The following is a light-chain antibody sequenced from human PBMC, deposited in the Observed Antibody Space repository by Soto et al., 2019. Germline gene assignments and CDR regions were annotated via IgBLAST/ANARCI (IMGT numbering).Light chain of an antibody. V-gene: IGKV1-39*01. CDR2: AAS. CDR3: LQSDSAS. J-gene: IGKJ2*01. CDR1: QRIRYY. Sequence: DIPLTQSPSSLSVSVGDRVTLPCRTRQRIRYYLQWYQQKPGQAPKLLIYAASSLQSGVPSRFSGSGSGTDFTLTISSLQPEDSATYYCLQSDSASFGQGTKLEIK.